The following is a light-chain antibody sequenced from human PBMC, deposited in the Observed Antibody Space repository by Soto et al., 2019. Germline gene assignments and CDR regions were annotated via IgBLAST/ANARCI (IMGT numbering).Light chain of an antibody. V-gene: IGKV1-5*03. CDR3: QQYDNYLT. CDR2: KAT. J-gene: IGKJ1*01. Sequence: QVTQSPSTLSASVGDRVTITCRASQSVRTWLAWFQQKPGKAPKLLIYKATTLESGVPSRFSGSGSGTEFTLTISSLQPDDFATYYCQQYDNYLTFGRGTKVE. CDR1: QSVRTW.